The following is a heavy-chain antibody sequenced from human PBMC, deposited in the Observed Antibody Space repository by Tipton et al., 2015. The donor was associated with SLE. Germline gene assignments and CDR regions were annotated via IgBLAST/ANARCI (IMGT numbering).Heavy chain of an antibody. J-gene: IGHJ6*03. V-gene: IGHV4-59*11. CDR1: GDTISDHY. D-gene: IGHD1-1*01. CDR2: ISYSGST. CDR3: ARELNPVRYMDV. Sequence: TLSLTCTVSGDTISDHYWSWIRQPPGKGLEWIGYISYSGSTNYNPSLKSRVTISVDTSKNQFSLKLSSVTAADTAVYYCARELNPVRYMDVWGKGTTVTVSS.